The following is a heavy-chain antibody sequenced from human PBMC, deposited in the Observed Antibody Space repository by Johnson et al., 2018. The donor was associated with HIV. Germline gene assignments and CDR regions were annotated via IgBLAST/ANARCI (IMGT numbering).Heavy chain of an antibody. CDR3: ATSTASDAFDI. CDR1: GFTFSSFG. J-gene: IGHJ3*02. CDR2: IWYDGTQK. Sequence: QVQLVESGGGVVQPGRSLRLSCSAYGFTFSSFGIHWVRQAPGKGLEWVAVIWYDGTQKYYRDSVKGRFTISRDNSKNTLYLQMSSLRAEDTAVYYCATSTASDAFDIWGQGTMVTVSS. D-gene: IGHD1-1*01. V-gene: IGHV3-33*01.